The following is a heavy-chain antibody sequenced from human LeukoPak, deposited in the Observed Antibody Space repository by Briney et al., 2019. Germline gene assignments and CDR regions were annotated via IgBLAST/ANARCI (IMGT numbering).Heavy chain of an antibody. CDR1: EFSFNTYS. J-gene: IGHJ3*01. V-gene: IGHV3-21*06. Sequence: GGPLRLSCAASEFSFNTYSMNWLRQAPGKGLEWVSSISSSSSYIDYADSVKGRFTISRDNAKNSLFLEMTSLRADDTAVYYCARGFCSGGICYRITGTFDVWGQGTMVTVSS. CDR2: ISSSSSYI. D-gene: IGHD2-15*01. CDR3: ARGFCSGGICYRITGTFDV.